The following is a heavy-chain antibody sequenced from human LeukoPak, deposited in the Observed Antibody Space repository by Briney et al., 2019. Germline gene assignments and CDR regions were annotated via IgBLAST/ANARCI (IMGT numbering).Heavy chain of an antibody. CDR3: ARHIVHGSGSPSNYFDY. Sequence: GESLKISCKGSGYSFTSYWIGWVRQMPGKGLEWMGIIYPGDPDTRYSPSFQGQVTISADKSISTAYLQWSSLKASDTAMYYCARHIVHGSGSPSNYFDYWGQGTLVTVSS. CDR2: IYPGDPDT. J-gene: IGHJ4*02. V-gene: IGHV5-51*01. D-gene: IGHD3-10*01. CDR1: GYSFTSYW.